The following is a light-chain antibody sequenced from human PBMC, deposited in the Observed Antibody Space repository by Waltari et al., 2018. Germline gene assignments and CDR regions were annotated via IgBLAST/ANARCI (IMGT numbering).Light chain of an antibody. CDR3: SSYTTSSAPGV. V-gene: IGLV2-14*01. Sequence: QSALTQPASVSGSPGQSITISCSGTDSDVAAYHFFPWYQQHPGKAPHLIIYEVSNRPSGISNRFSASKSGNTASLTISGLQAEDEADYYCSSYTTSSAPGVFGTGTRVTVL. CDR1: DSDVAAYHF. CDR2: EVS. J-gene: IGLJ1*01.